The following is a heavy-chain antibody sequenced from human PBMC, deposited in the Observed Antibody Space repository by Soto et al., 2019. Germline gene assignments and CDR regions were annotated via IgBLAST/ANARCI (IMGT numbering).Heavy chain of an antibody. CDR1: GYTFTSYG. CDR2: ISAYNGNT. V-gene: IGHV1-18*01. J-gene: IGHJ4*02. D-gene: IGHD3-22*01. CDR3: AREPYYYDSSGYYPGAYFDY. Sequence: ASVKVSCKASGYTFTSYGISWVRQAPGQGLEWMGWISAYNGNTNYAQKLQGRVTMTTDTSTSTAYMELRSLRSDDTAVYYCAREPYYYDSSGYYPGAYFDYWGQGTLVTVSS.